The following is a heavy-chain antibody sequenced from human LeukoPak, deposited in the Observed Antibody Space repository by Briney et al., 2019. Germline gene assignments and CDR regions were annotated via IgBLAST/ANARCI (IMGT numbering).Heavy chain of an antibody. J-gene: IGHJ3*02. CDR3: ASFEMGTEGGAFDI. D-gene: IGHD5-24*01. V-gene: IGHV1-69*04. CDR1: GGTFSSYA. Sequence: WASVKVSRKASGGTFSSYAISWVRQTPGQGLEWMGRIIPILGIANNAQKYQGRVTITADKSTSTAYMELSSLRSEDTAVYYCASFEMGTEGGAFDIWGQGTMVTVSS. CDR2: IIPILGIA.